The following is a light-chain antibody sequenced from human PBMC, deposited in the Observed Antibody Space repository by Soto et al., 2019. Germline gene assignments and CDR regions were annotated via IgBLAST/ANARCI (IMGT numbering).Light chain of an antibody. CDR3: AAWDDSLNAL. Sequence: QAVVTQPPSVSGTPGQKVTISCSGRSSNIGDNPVNWYQQLPGAAPKLLIYVNDQRPSGVPDRFSGSKSGTSASLAISGLQPEDEADYYCAAWDDSLNALFGTGTKVTV. CDR1: SSNIGDNP. CDR2: VND. J-gene: IGLJ1*01. V-gene: IGLV1-44*01.